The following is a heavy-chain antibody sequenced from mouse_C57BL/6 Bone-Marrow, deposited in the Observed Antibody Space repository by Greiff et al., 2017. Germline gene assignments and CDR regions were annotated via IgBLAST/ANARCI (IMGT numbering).Heavy chain of an antibody. Sequence: QVQLQQSGAELARPGASVKLSCKASGYTFTSYGISWVKQRTGQGLEWIGEIYPRSGNTYYNEKFKGKATLTADKSSSTAYMELRSLTSEDSAVDYCAISDYYEYDGCAYWGQGTLVTVSA. V-gene: IGHV1-81*01. CDR1: GYTFTSYG. CDR2: IYPRSGNT. J-gene: IGHJ3*01. CDR3: AISDYYEYDGCAY. D-gene: IGHD2-4*01.